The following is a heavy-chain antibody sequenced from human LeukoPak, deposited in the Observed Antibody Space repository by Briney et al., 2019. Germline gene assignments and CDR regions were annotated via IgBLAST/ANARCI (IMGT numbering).Heavy chain of an antibody. D-gene: IGHD1-26*01. J-gene: IGHJ3*02. CDR3: ARALSYSGRSDI. CDR2: ISYSGST. Sequence: SETLSLTCTASGGSISSYYWSWIRQPPGKGLEWIGYISYSGSTNYNPSLKSRVTISVDTSKNQFSLKLTSVTAADTAVYFCARALSYSGRSDIWGQGTVVTVSS. V-gene: IGHV4-59*01. CDR1: GGSISSYY.